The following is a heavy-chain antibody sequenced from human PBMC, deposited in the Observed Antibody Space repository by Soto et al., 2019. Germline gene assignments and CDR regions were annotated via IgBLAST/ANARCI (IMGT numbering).Heavy chain of an antibody. D-gene: IGHD1-26*01. CDR2: INPNSGDT. Sequence: XSVKVSCKASGYTFTGYYVHWVRQAPGQGLEWMGWINPNSGDTYLAQRFQGRVTMNRDTSIGTAYMELRGLTSEDTAEYYCAKGGAIVAAGTRVYLYNAMDVWGQGTTVTVSS. CDR3: AKGGAIVAAGTRVYLYNAMDV. J-gene: IGHJ6*02. V-gene: IGHV1-2*02. CDR1: GYTFTGYY.